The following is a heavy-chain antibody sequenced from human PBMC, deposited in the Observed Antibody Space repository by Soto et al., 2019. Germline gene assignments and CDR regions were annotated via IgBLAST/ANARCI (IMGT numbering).Heavy chain of an antibody. CDR1: VGSISSSNW. CDR3: ARHRLRITIFGVAHLAFDI. D-gene: IGHD3-3*01. V-gene: IGHV4-4*02. Sequence: QVQLQESGPGLVKPSGTLSLTCAVSVGSISSSNWWSWVRQPPGKGLERIGEIYHSGSTNYNPSLKSRVTTAVYTSENQSPLKLSAAAVSETAIYYCARHRLRITIFGVAHLAFDIRGQGTIVTVSS. J-gene: IGHJ3*02. CDR2: IYHSGST.